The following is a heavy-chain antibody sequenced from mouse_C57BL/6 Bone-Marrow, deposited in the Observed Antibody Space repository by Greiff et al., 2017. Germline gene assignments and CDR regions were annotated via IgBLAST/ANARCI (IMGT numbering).Heavy chain of an antibody. Sequence: QVQLQQSGAELARPGASVKLSCKASGYTFTSYGISWVKQRTGQGLEWIGEIYPRSGNTYYNEKFKGKATLTADKSSSTAYIELRSLTSEDSAVYFCARDTTVVASYYFDYWGQGTTLTVSS. D-gene: IGHD1-1*01. J-gene: IGHJ2*01. CDR1: GYTFTSYG. V-gene: IGHV1-81*01. CDR2: IYPRSGNT. CDR3: ARDTTVVASYYFDY.